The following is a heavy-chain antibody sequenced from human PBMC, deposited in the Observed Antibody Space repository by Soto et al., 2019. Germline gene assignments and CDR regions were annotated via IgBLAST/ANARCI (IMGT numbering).Heavy chain of an antibody. D-gene: IGHD4-17*01. V-gene: IGHV4-31*03. J-gene: IGHJ5*02. CDR2: IYYTGST. CDR3: ARLFGDYVGWFDP. Sequence: QVQLQESGPGLVKPSQTLSLTGTVSGGSITSGPYYWSWSRQRPGKGLEWIGYIYYTGSTYSNPSLESRITMSVDTSKNQFSLKLRSVTAADTAVYYCARLFGDYVGWFDPWGQGTLVTVSS. CDR1: GGSITSGPYY.